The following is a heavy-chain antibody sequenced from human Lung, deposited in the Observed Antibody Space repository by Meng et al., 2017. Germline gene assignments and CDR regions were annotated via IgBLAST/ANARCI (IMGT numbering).Heavy chain of an antibody. D-gene: IGHD4-23*01. Sequence: GESLKISCSASGFTFNSYAMSWVRQPPGKGLEWVSGVETGHTTFYADSVKGRFTLSRDSSQSTLYLQMNSLRAEDTAVYYCVKDYGGYNSIFDYWGQGTLVTGSS. V-gene: IGHV3-23*01. CDR1: GFTFNSYA. CDR3: VKDYGGYNSIFDY. CDR2: VETGHTT. J-gene: IGHJ4*02.